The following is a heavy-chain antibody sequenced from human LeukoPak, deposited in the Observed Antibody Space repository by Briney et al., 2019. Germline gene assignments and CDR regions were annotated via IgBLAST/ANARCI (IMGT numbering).Heavy chain of an antibody. CDR2: IYSGGDT. CDR1: GFTVSSNY. J-gene: IGHJ4*02. V-gene: IGHV3-53*01. CDR3: AAGLEKIGFAQLDH. Sequence: GGSLRLFCAACGFTVSSNYMTWLRQAPAKGLEWVSVIYSGGDTYYADSVKGRFTISRDNSKNTLYLQMNSLRAEYTAVYYCAAGLEKIGFAQLDHWRQGTLVTVSS. D-gene: IGHD6-6*01.